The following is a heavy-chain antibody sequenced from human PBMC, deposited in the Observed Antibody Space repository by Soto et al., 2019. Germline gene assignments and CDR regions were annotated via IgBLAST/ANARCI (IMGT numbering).Heavy chain of an antibody. CDR3: ARVSGSITMVRGVIITRRPFDY. V-gene: IGHV4-31*02. D-gene: IGHD3-10*01. CDR2: IYYSGST. Sequence: PSETLSLTCTVSGGSISSGDYYWSWIRQHPGKALEWIGYIYYSGSTYYNPSLKSRVTISVDTSKNQFSLKLSSVTAADTAVYYCARVSGSITMVRGVIITRRPFDYWGQGTLVTVSS. CDR1: GGSISSGDYY. J-gene: IGHJ4*02.